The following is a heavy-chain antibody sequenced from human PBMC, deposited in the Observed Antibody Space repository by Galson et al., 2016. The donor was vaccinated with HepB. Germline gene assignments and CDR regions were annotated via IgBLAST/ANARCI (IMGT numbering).Heavy chain of an antibody. Sequence: LRLSCAASGFSFSDYTMSWVRQAPGKGLEWVSYIDRSSSRISYKDSVKGRFTVSRDNAKNSLYLQMNSLRAEDTALYYCARGPPLGYSGYPASDYWGQGTLVTVSS. CDR3: ARGPPLGYSGYPASDY. CDR2: IDRSSSRI. CDR1: GFSFSDYT. J-gene: IGHJ4*02. D-gene: IGHD5-12*01. V-gene: IGHV3-11*04.